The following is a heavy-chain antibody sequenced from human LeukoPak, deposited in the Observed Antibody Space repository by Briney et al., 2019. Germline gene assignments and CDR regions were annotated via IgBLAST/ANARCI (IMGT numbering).Heavy chain of an antibody. J-gene: IGHJ4*02. CDR3: ARQPTDYDFWSGYTYYFDY. CDR2: IYYSGST. CDR1: GRSISSYY. Sequence: SETLSLTWTVAGRSISSYYWSWVRQPPGKGLEWIGYIYYSGSTNYNPSLKSRVPISVAPSKNQFSLKLSAVTAADTAVYYCARQPTDYDFWSGYTYYFDYWGQGTLVTVSS. D-gene: IGHD3-3*01. V-gene: IGHV4-59*08.